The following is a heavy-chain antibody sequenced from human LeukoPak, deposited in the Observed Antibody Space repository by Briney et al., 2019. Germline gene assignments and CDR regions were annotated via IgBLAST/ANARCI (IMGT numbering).Heavy chain of an antibody. CDR1: GGSFSGYY. CDR3: AREDRYYDFWSGYYKSANFDY. Sequence: PSETLSLTCAVYGGSFSGYYWSWIRQPPGKGLEWIGEINHSGSTNYNPSLKSRVTISVDTSKNQFSLKLSSVTAADTAVYYCAREDRYYDFWSGYYKSANFDYWGQGTLVTVSS. CDR2: INHSGST. J-gene: IGHJ4*02. D-gene: IGHD3-3*01. V-gene: IGHV4-34*01.